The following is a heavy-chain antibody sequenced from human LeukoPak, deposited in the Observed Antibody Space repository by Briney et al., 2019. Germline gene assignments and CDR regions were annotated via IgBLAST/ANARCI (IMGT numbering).Heavy chain of an antibody. CDR2: IYVGGST. CDR1: GFTVSSNN. Sequence: PGGSLRLSCAASGFTVSSNNMSWVRQAPGKGLEWLSVIYVGGSTFYADSVKGRFTISRDDSQNTLFLQLNSLRVDDTAIYYCAKVNYYHPYFWGQGTLVTVSS. V-gene: IGHV3-53*01. J-gene: IGHJ4*02. D-gene: IGHD3-22*01. CDR3: AKVNYYHPYF.